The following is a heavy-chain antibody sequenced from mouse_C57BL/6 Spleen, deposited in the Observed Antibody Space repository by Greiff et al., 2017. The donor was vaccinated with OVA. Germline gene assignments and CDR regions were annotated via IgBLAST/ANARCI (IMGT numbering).Heavy chain of an antibody. V-gene: IGHV1-82*01. CDR3: ARDPYGYFDY. CDR1: GYAFSSSW. J-gene: IGHJ2*01. Sequence: VQLQESGPELVKPGASVKISCKASGYAFSSSWMNWVKQRPGKGLEWIGRIYPGDGDTNYNGKFKGKATLTADKSSSTAYMHLSSLTSEDSAVYFCARDPYGYFDYWGQGTTLTVSS. CDR2: IYPGDGDT. D-gene: IGHD1-1*02.